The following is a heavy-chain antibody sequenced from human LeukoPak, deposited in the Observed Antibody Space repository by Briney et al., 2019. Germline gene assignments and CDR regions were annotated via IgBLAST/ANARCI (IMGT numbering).Heavy chain of an antibody. CDR3: ARVLSGCETTRCERDY. J-gene: IGHJ4*02. Sequence: PGGSLRLSCAASGFAFSTYSMNWVRQAPGKGLEWVSSISSRSTYIYYADSVKGRVTISRDNAKNSLYLQMNSLRAEDTAVYYCARVLSGCETTRCERDYWGQGTVLTVP. D-gene: IGHD1-26*01. V-gene: IGHV3-21*01. CDR1: GFAFSTYS. CDR2: ISSRSTYI.